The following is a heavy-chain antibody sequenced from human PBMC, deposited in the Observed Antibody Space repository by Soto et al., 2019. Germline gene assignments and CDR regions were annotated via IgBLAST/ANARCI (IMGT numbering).Heavy chain of an antibody. V-gene: IGHV1-69*13. D-gene: IGHD3-22*01. CDR2: IVPMFGTA. Sequence: GASVKVSCKASGGTFSRYALSWARQAPGQGPEWMGGIVPMFGTANYAQKFQGRVTITADESTSTAYMQLSSLRSEDTAVYYCARGVYYDSRGYYFFFWGQGTLVTVSS. CDR1: GGTFSRYA. J-gene: IGHJ4*02. CDR3: ARGVYYDSRGYYFFF.